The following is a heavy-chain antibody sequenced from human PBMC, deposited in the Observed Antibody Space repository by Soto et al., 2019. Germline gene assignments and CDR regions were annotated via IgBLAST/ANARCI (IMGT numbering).Heavy chain of an antibody. CDR2: IYYSGST. J-gene: IGHJ4*02. D-gene: IGHD3-10*01. V-gene: IGHV4-31*03. CDR3: ARWFGKLSHLDY. CDR1: GGSISSGGYY. Sequence: SETLSLTCTVSGGSISSGGYYWSWIRQHPGKGLEWIGYIYYSGSTDYNPSLKSRVTISVDTSKNQFSLKLSPVTAADTAVYYCARWFGKLSHLDYWGQGTLVTVSS.